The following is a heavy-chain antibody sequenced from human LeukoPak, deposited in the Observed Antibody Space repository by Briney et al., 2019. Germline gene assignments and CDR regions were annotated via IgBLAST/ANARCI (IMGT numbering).Heavy chain of an antibody. Sequence: PGGSLRLSCAASGFTVSSNHMSWVRQAPGKGLEWVSVIYSGGSTYYADSVKGRFTISRDNSRNTLYLQMNSLRAEDTAVYYCARFGDPGRYYYYMDVWGKGTTVTVSS. D-gene: IGHD3-16*01. V-gene: IGHV3-53*01. CDR2: IYSGGST. CDR1: GFTVSSNH. J-gene: IGHJ6*03. CDR3: ARFGDPGRYYYYMDV.